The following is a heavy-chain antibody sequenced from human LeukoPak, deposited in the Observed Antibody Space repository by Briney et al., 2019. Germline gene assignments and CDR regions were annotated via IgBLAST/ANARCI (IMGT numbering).Heavy chain of an antibody. Sequence: SQTLSLTCNVSGGSISSGGYYWSWIRQHPGKGLEWIGYIYYSGSTYYNPSLKSRVTISVGTTKNQISLKLRSVPAADTAVYYCAREYGSGCVGWFDPWGQGTLVTVSS. CDR1: GGSISSGGYY. CDR3: AREYGSGCVGWFDP. CDR2: IYYSGST. V-gene: IGHV4-31*03. J-gene: IGHJ5*02. D-gene: IGHD3-10*01.